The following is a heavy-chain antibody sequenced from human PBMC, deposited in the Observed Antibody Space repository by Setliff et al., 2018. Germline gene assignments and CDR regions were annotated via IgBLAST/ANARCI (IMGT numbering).Heavy chain of an antibody. CDR1: GGSISSSSYY. Sequence: PSETLSLTCTVSGGSISSSSYYWGWIRQPPGKGLEWIGSIYYSGSTYYNPSLKSRVTISVDTSKNQFYLKLSSVTAADTAVYYCARGDFDIVVVVAADHNWFDPWGQGALGTVSS. J-gene: IGHJ5*02. CDR2: IYYSGST. D-gene: IGHD2-15*01. CDR3: ARGDFDIVVVVAADHNWFDP. V-gene: IGHV4-39*07.